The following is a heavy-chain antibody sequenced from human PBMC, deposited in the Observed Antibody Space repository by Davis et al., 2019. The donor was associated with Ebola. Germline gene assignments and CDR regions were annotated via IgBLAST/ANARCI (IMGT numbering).Heavy chain of an antibody. CDR1: GYTFTGYY. CDR2: INPNSGGT. J-gene: IGHJ6*02. Sequence: ASVKVSCKASGYTFTGYYMHWVRQAPGQGLEWMGWINPNSGGTNYAQKFQGRVTMTRDTSTSTVYMELSSLRSEDTAVYYCARGGSIVVVPAAGVGGMDVWGQGTTVTVSS. CDR3: ARGGSIVVVPAAGVGGMDV. V-gene: IGHV1-2*02. D-gene: IGHD2-2*01.